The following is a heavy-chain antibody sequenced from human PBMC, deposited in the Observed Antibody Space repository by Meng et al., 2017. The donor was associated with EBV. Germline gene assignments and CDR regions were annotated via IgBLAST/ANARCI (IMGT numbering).Heavy chain of an antibody. CDR1: GVALSSSGVG. J-gene: IGHJ4*02. Sequence: IASKHARPPPMQPLPTLSLTCTFAGVALSSSGVGVGRIRQPPGKALEWLALIYWDDDKRYSPSLKSRLTITKDTSKNQVVLTMTNMDPVDTATYYCAHSGSYVYHGYWGQGTLVTVSS. D-gene: IGHD5-18*01. CDR3: AHSGSYVYHGY. CDR2: IYWDDDK. V-gene: IGHV2-5*02.